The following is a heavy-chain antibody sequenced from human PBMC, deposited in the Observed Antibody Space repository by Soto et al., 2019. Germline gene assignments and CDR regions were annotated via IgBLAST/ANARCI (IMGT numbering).Heavy chain of an antibody. CDR3: ARSGIPPNWFDP. V-gene: IGHV3-11*05. CDR2: ISSDGGYT. J-gene: IGHJ5*02. D-gene: IGHD2-21*01. CDR1: GFTFSHFY. Sequence: QLVESGGGLVKPGGSLRLSCAASGFTFSHFYMSWIRQAPGKGPEWVSYISSDGGYTYYADSVKGRFTVSRDNAKNSLYLQMNSLRADDTAVYYCARSGIPPNWFDPWGLGPRVTVSP.